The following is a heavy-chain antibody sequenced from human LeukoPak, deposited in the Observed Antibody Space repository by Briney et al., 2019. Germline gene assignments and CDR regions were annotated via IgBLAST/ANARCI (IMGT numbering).Heavy chain of an antibody. V-gene: IGHV4-34*01. CDR2: INHSGST. CDR1: GGSFSGYY. D-gene: IGHD3-22*01. J-gene: IGHJ4*02. Sequence: SETLSLTCAVYGGSFSGYYWSWIRQPPGKGLEWIGEINHSGSTNYNPSLKSRVTISVDTSKNQFSLKLSSVTAADTAVYYCARHRPQRVNYYDSRPQPQWFDYWGQGTLVTVSS. CDR3: ARHRPQRVNYYDSRPQPQWFDY.